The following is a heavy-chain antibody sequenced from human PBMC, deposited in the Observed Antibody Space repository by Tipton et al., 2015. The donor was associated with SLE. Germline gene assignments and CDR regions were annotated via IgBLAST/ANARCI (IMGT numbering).Heavy chain of an antibody. CDR2: IYYSGST. CDR3: ARCPKGEGYMDV. CDR1: GGSISSYY. V-gene: IGHV4-59*12. Sequence: TLSLTCTVSGGSISSYYWSWIRQPPGKGLEWIGYIYYSGSTNYNPSLKSRVTISVDTSKNQFSLKLSSVTAADTAVYYCARCPKGEGYMDVWGKGTTVTVSS. J-gene: IGHJ6*03. D-gene: IGHD2-21*01.